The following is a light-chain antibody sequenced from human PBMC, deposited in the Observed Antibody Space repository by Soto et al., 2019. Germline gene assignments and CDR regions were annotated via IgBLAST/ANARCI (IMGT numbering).Light chain of an antibody. Sequence: QSALTQPPSASGSPGQSVTISCTGTSSDIGAYIYVSWYQQHPGKAPKLMISEVSRRPSGVPERFSGSKSGNTAPLPVSGLQADDEAHYYCSSYAGSNNFVFGTGTKVTVL. J-gene: IGLJ1*01. CDR3: SSYAGSNNFV. V-gene: IGLV2-8*01. CDR2: EVS. CDR1: SSDIGAYIY.